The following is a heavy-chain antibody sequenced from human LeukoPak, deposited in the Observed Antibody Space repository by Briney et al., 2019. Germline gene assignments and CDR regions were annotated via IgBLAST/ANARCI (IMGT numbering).Heavy chain of an antibody. D-gene: IGHD3-3*01. CDR3: ASRITIFLRTSDY. Sequence: GGSLRLSCAASGFTVSSNYMSWVRQAPGKGLEWVSVIYSGGSTYYADSVKGRFTISRDNSKNTLYLQMNSLRAEDTAVYYCASRITIFLRTSDYWGQGTLVTVSS. CDR1: GFTVSSNY. V-gene: IGHV3-66*01. CDR2: IYSGGST. J-gene: IGHJ4*02.